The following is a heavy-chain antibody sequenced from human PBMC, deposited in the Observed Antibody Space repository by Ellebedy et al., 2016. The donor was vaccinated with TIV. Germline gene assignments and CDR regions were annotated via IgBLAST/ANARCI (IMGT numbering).Heavy chain of an antibody. Sequence: MPSETLSLTCTVFGGSIRSDNYFWSWIRQPPGKGPEWIGYIHYSGTANYNPSLKSRVTVSVDTSKNQFSLNLSSVTAADTAVYYCARDPAQPRGRFDTWGQGTLVTVSS. J-gene: IGHJ5*02. CDR2: IHYSGTA. CDR1: GGSIRSDNYF. D-gene: IGHD1-14*01. CDR3: ARDPAQPRGRFDT. V-gene: IGHV4-30-4*01.